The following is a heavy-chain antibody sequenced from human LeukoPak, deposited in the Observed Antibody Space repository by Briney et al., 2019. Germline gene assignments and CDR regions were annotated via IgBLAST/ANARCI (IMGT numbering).Heavy chain of an antibody. V-gene: IGHV3-23*01. J-gene: IGHJ5*02. Sequence: GGSLRLSCAASGFTFTDYAMTWVRQAPGKGLEWVSSISASGDHTLYADSVKGRFTISRDNSKNTLYLQMNSLRVDDTAVYYCTKTQGDYSTTWYNWFDPWGQGTLVTVSS. CDR3: TKTQGDYSTTWYNWFDP. CDR2: ISASGDHT. D-gene: IGHD2-2*01. CDR1: GFTFTDYA.